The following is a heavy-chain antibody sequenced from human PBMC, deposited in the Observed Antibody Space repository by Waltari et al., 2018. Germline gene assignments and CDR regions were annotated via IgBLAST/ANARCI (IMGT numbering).Heavy chain of an antibody. J-gene: IGHJ3*02. D-gene: IGHD4-17*01. CDR1: GLTFPTYG. CDR3: AKDGDYSLPGYDAFDI. Sequence: QVQLVESGGRVVQPGGSLRLSCATSGLTFPTYGMHWVRQTPGKGLEWVAFIRYDGSYKDYADSVKGRFSISRDNSENTLYLQMNDLRPEDTALYYCAKDGDYSLPGYDAFDIWGQGTMVTVSP. CDR2: IRYDGSYK. V-gene: IGHV3-30*02.